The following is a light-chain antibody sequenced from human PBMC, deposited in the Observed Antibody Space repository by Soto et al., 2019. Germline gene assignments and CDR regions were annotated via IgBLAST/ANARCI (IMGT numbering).Light chain of an antibody. V-gene: IGKV3-15*01. CDR1: QSVSSN. CDR3: QQYNNWPFT. CDR2: GAS. Sequence: EIVMTQSPATLSVSPGERATLSCRASQSVSSNLAWYQQKPCQAPRLLIYGASTRATGVPARFSGSGSGKAFTLTISSLQSEDFEVYYCQQYNNWPFTFGPGTKVDIK. J-gene: IGKJ3*01.